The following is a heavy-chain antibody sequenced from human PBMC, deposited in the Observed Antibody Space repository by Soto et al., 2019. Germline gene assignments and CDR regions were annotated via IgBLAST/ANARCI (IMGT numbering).Heavy chain of an antibody. CDR1: GFTFSDHY. V-gene: IGHV3-72*01. Sequence: EVQLVESGGGLVQPGGSLRLSCAASGFTFSDHYMDWVRQAPGKGLEWVGRTKNKANSYTTQYAASVKGRFTISRDDSKNPLYLQMNSLKTEETAVYYCGRVRLCGLSGVRCYSRVIDYWGQGTLVTVSS. CDR3: GRVRLCGLSGVRCYSRVIDY. D-gene: IGHD2-15*01. CDR2: TKNKANSYTT. J-gene: IGHJ4*02.